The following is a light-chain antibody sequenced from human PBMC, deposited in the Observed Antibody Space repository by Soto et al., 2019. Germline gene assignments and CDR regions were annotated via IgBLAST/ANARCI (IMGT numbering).Light chain of an antibody. CDR1: ETVHSY. CDR3: QQLNNFPIT. V-gene: IGKV1-9*01. Sequence: IQLTQSPSSLSASVVDIVTITCLASETVHSYFAWYQQKPGEAPKLLIYAASTLHSGVPSRFSASGYGTDFTLSISSLQPEDFATYYCQQLNNFPITFGQGTRLEIK. J-gene: IGKJ5*01. CDR2: AAS.